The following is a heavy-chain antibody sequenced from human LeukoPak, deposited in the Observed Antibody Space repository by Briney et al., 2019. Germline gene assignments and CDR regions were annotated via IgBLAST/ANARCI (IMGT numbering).Heavy chain of an antibody. V-gene: IGHV4-4*07. CDR2: IYTSGST. CDR3: ARQTTYLRDAFDI. D-gene: IGHD2/OR15-2a*01. Sequence: SETLSLTCFVAGGSISSYYWSWIRQPAGKGLEWIGRIYTSGSTNYNPSLKTRVTMSVETSKNQFSLKLSSVTAADTAVYYCARQTTYLRDAFDIWGQGTMVTVSS. J-gene: IGHJ3*02. CDR1: GGSISSYY.